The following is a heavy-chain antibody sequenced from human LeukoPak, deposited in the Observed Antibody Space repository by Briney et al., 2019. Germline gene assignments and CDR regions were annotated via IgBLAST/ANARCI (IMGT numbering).Heavy chain of an antibody. CDR1: GGSISSYY. CDR2: IYTSGST. J-gene: IGHJ5*02. Sequence: SETLSLTCTVSGGSISSYYWSWIRQPAGKGLEWIGRIYTSGSTNYNPSLKSRVTMSVDTSKNQFSLKLSSVTAADTAVYYCARDASSSGANWFDPWGQGTLVTVSP. D-gene: IGHD6-6*01. CDR3: ARDASSSGANWFDP. V-gene: IGHV4-4*07.